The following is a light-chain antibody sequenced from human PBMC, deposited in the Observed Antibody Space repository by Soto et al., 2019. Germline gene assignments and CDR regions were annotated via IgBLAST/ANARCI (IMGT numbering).Light chain of an antibody. CDR3: KQYDNLPLFT. J-gene: IGKJ3*01. CDR1: QDISNY. CDR2: DAS. V-gene: IGKV1-33*01. Sequence: DIQMTQSPSSLSASVGDRVTITCQASQDISNYLNWYQQKPGKAPKLLIYDASNLETGVPSRFSGSGSGTDFTYTISRLQPEDIATYYCKQYDNLPLFTFGPGTKVDIK.